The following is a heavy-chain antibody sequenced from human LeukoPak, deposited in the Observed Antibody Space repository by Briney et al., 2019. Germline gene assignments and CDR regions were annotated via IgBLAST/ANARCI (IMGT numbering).Heavy chain of an antibody. CDR3: ARGNNAYQGS. J-gene: IGHJ5*02. Sequence: PSETLSLTCTVSGGSISSFYWKWIRQPPGKGLEWIGEINHSGSTSYNPSLKSRVTISVDTSKKQFSLKLSSVTAADTAVYYCARGNNAYQGSWGQGTLVTVSS. CDR2: INHSGST. CDR1: GGSISSFY. D-gene: IGHD2-2*01. V-gene: IGHV4-34*01.